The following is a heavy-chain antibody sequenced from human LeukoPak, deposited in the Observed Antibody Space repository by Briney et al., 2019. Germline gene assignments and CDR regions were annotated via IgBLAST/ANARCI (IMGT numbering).Heavy chain of an antibody. CDR1: GFTFSDYY. V-gene: IGHV3-11*01. D-gene: IGHD3-22*01. J-gene: IGHJ4*02. CDR3: AIDDYYDRSGPSGADYFDY. Sequence: KAGGSLRLSCAASGFTFSDYYMSWIRQAPGKGLEWVSYISSSGSNLYYADSVEGRFTISRDNAKNSLYLQMNSLKTEDTAMYYCAIDDYYDRSGPSGADYFDYWGQGTLVTVSS. CDR2: ISSSGSNL.